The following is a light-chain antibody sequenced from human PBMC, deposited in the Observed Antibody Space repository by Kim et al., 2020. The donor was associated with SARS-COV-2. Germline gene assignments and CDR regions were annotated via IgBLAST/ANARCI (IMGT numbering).Light chain of an antibody. CDR2: AAS. CDR1: QNVNSH. J-gene: IGKJ3*01. Sequence: GSVGDRVTITCRTSQNVNSHLKWYHQKPGRAPKLLIYAASTLQGGVPSRFSGSGSETDFTLTISSLQPEDFATYFCQQTYISPFTFGPGTKVDIK. V-gene: IGKV1-39*01. CDR3: QQTYISPFT.